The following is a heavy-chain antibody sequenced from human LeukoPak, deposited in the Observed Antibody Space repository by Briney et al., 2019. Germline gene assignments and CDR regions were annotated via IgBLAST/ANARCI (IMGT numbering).Heavy chain of an antibody. CDR2: IGGSGTKT. Sequence: GGSLRLSCAASGFTFTKYAMSWVRQAAGKGLEWVSAIGGSGTKTFYAESVKGRFTISRDNSNNILFLQMDSLRAEDTAVYYCARGPRYYYYMDVWGKGTTVTVSS. CDR3: ARGPRYYYYMDV. J-gene: IGHJ6*03. CDR1: GFTFTKYA. V-gene: IGHV3-23*01.